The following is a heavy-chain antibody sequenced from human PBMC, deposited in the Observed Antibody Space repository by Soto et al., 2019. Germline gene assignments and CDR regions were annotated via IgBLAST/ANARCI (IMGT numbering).Heavy chain of an antibody. Sequence: PGGSLRLSCAASGFTCSSHGMHWVRQAPGKGLEWVAVICYDGSNTYYADSMKGRFSISRDNSKDTLYLQMNSLRTEDTAVYYCARWGNWKVADYWGQGTLVTVSS. CDR3: ARWGNWKVADY. D-gene: IGHD1-1*01. CDR1: GFTCSSHG. CDR2: ICYDGSNT. J-gene: IGHJ4*02. V-gene: IGHV3-33*01.